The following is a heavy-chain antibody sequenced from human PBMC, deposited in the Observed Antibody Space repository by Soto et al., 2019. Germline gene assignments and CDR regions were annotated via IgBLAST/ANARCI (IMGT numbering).Heavy chain of an antibody. CDR2: IYYSGST. CDR1: GGSISSYY. Sequence: PSETLSLTCTVSGGSISSYYWSWIRQPPGKGLEWIGYIYYSGSTNYNPSLKSRVTISVDTSKNQFSLKLSSVTAADTAVYYCARSDERRGGPDPVRSYGMDVWGQGTTVTVSS. D-gene: IGHD2-21*01. CDR3: ARSDERRGGPDPVRSYGMDV. V-gene: IGHV4-59*01. J-gene: IGHJ6*02.